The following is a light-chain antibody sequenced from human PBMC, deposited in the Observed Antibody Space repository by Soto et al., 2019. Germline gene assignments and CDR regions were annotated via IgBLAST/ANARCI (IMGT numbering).Light chain of an antibody. V-gene: IGLV2-14*01. J-gene: IGLJ1*01. CDR2: DVS. CDR1: SSDVGGYNY. Sequence: QSALTQPASVSGSPGQSITISCTGTSSDVGGYNYVSWYQQHPGKAPKLMIYDVSNRPSGVSNRFSGSKSGNTASLTISGLQVEDEADYYCSSYTSSSTKVFGTGTKFTVL. CDR3: SSYTSSSTKV.